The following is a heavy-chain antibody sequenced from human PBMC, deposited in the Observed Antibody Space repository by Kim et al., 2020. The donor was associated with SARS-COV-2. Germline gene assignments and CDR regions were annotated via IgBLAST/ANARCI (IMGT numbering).Heavy chain of an antibody. CDR3: AKDIVYVEMATMGRFSYGMDV. CDR2: ISWDGGST. Sequence: GGSLRLSCAASGFTFDDYTMHWVRQAPGKGLEWVSLISWDGGSTYYADSVKGRFTISRDNSKNSLYLQMNSLRTEDTALYYCAKDIVYVEMATMGRFSYGMDVWGQGTTVTVSS. CDR1: GFTFDDYT. J-gene: IGHJ6*02. D-gene: IGHD5-12*01. V-gene: IGHV3-43*01.